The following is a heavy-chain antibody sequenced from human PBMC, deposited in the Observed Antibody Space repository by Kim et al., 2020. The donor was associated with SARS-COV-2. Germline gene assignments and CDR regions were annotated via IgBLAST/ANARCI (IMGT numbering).Heavy chain of an antibody. CDR1: GGSISSYY. Sequence: SETLSLTCTVSGGSISSYYWSWIRQPAGKGLEWIGRIYTSGSTNYNPSLKSRVTMSVDTSKNQFSLKLSSVTAADTAVYYCARDFFSSPAAYSDYWGQGTLVTVSS. D-gene: IGHD2-2*01. J-gene: IGHJ4*02. CDR3: ARDFFSSPAAYSDY. CDR2: IYTSGST. V-gene: IGHV4-4*07.